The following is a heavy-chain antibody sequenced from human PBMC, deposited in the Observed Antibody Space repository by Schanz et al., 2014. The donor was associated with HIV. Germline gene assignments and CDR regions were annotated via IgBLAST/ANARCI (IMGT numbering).Heavy chain of an antibody. CDR2: MNPNSGHT. Sequence: QVQLVQSGPEVRKPGASVKVSCKASGYNFTSYDINWVRQATGQGLEWMGWMNPNSGHTGYAQKFQGRVDMTRTTSISTAYMELRGLTSEDTAVYFCARARAKIEGRPVGNWFDPWGQGTLVTVSS. V-gene: IGHV1-8*01. D-gene: IGHD6-6*01. CDR1: GYNFTSYD. J-gene: IGHJ5*02. CDR3: ARARAKIEGRPVGNWFDP.